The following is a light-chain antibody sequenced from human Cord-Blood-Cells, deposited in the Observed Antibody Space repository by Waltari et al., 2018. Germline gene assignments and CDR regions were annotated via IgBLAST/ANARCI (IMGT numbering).Light chain of an antibody. CDR2: YGG. CDR1: SSNIGNNA. CDR3: AAWDDSLNGWV. Sequence: QSVLTQPPSVSEAPRQRVTISCSGSSSNIGNNAVNWYQQLPGKAPKLLNYYGGLLPSGVSDGCSVSKYGTSASLAISGLQSEDEADYYGAAWDDSLNGWVFGGGTKLTVL. V-gene: IGLV1-36*01. J-gene: IGLJ3*02.